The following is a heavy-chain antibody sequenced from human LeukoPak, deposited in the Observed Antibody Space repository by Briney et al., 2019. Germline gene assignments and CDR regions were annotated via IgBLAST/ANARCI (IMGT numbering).Heavy chain of an antibody. CDR3: ASRTEHSSTFYN. CDR2: SHYSGTT. Sequence: PSETLSLTCAVYGGSFSGYYWSWIRQPPGKGLEWIGYSHYSGTTNYNPSLRSRVTILVDTSKNQFSLKLSSVTAADTAVYYCASRTEHSSTFYNWGQGTLVTVSS. V-gene: IGHV4-59*01. CDR1: GGSFSGYY. D-gene: IGHD3-22*01. J-gene: IGHJ4*02.